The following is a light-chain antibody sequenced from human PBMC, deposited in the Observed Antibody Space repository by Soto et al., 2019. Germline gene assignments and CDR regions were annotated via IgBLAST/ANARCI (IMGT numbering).Light chain of an antibody. CDR3: HQYGSSTQT. CDR2: GAS. Sequence: EIVMTQSPATLSVSPGERATLSCRASQSVSSNLAWYQQKPGQAPRLLIYGASSRATGIPDRFSGSASGTEFTLTISRLDPEDFAVYYCHQYGSSTQTFGHGTKVDIK. V-gene: IGKV3-20*01. J-gene: IGKJ1*01. CDR1: QSVSSN.